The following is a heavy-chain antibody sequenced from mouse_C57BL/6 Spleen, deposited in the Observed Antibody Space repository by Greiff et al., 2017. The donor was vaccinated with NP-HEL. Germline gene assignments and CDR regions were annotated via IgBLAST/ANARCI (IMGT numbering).Heavy chain of an antibody. CDR3: AREYYGSSRYWYFDV. CDR1: GYAFSSSW. V-gene: IGHV1-82*01. Sequence: QVQLQQSGPELVKPGASVKISCKASGYAFSSSWMNWVKQRPGKGLEWIGRIYPGDGDTNYNGKFKGKATLTADKSSSTAYMQLSSLTSEDSAVYFCAREYYGSSRYWYFDVWGTGTTVTVSS. J-gene: IGHJ1*03. D-gene: IGHD1-1*01. CDR2: IYPGDGDT.